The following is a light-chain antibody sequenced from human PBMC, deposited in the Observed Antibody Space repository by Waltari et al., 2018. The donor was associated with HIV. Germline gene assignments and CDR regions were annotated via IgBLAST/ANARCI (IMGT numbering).Light chain of an antibody. J-gene: IGLJ2*01. CDR2: GNS. CDR1: GSNIGAPHD. V-gene: IGLV1-40*01. Sequence: SVLTQPPSVSGAPGQRVTISCSESGSNIGAPHDEHWYQHLPGTAPKLLIYGNSNRPSGVPDRFSGSKSGTSASLAITGLQPEDEGDYYCQSYDSRLSGSVFGGGTKLTVL. CDR3: QSYDSRLSGSV.